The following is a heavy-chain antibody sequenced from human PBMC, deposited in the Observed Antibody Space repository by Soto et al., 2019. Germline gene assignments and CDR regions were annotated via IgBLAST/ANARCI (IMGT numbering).Heavy chain of an antibody. J-gene: IGHJ3*02. CDR1: GFTFDDYA. Sequence: GGSLRLSCAASGFTFDDYAMHWVRQAPGKGLEWVSGISWNSGSIGYADSVKGRFTISRDNAKNSLYLQMNSLRAEDTALYYCAKERGEEVVPAAMFLCAFDIWGQGTMVTVSS. CDR2: ISWNSGSI. D-gene: IGHD2-2*01. CDR3: AKERGEEVVPAAMFLCAFDI. V-gene: IGHV3-9*01.